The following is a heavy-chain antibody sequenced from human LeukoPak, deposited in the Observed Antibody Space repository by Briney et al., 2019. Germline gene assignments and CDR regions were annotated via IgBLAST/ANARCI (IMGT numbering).Heavy chain of an antibody. CDR3: ARDEVLSGSYNWFDP. J-gene: IGHJ5*02. D-gene: IGHD1-26*01. CDR1: GGSISSSSYY. Sequence: SETLSLTCTVSGGSISSSSYYWGWIRQPPGKGLEWIGSIYYSGSTYYNPSLKSRVTISVDTSKNQFSLKLSSVTAADTAVYYCARDEVLSGSYNWFDPWGQGTLVTVSS. V-gene: IGHV4-39*07. CDR2: IYYSGST.